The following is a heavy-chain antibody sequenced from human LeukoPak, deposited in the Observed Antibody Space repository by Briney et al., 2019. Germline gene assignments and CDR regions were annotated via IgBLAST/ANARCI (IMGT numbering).Heavy chain of an antibody. V-gene: IGHV4-31*03. D-gene: IGHD3-22*01. Sequence: SETLSLTCTVSGGSISSGGYYWSWIRQHPGKGLEWIGYIYYSGRTYYNPSLKSRVTISVDTSKNQFSLKLSSVTAADTAVYYCARLRGFSNWFDPWGQGTLVTVSS. CDR1: GGSISSGGYY. CDR3: ARLRGFSNWFDP. J-gene: IGHJ5*02. CDR2: IYYSGRT.